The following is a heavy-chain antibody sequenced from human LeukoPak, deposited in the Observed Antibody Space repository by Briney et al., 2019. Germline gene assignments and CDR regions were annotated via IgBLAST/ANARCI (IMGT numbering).Heavy chain of an antibody. CDR3: VREWDHTRMTFDI. CDR1: GYTFINYA. J-gene: IGHJ3*02. Sequence: ASVKVSCTASGYTFINYAISWVRQAPGQGLEWMGWIGTYNGNTKYAQEFRGRVTMTTDTSTSTGYMELRNLRSDDTAVYFCVREWDHTRMTFDIWGQGTMVTVSS. D-gene: IGHD1-26*01. CDR2: IGTYNGNT. V-gene: IGHV1-18*01.